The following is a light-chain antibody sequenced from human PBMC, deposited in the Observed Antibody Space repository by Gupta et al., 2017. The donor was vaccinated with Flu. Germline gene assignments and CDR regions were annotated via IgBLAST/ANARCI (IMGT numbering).Light chain of an antibody. Sequence: PGTLSLSPGERATLSCRASQTVSSNYLAWYQQKPGQAPRVLIYAASSRGTDIPDRFSGSGSGTDFTLTISRLEAEDFAVYYCQQYGTSWTFGQGTKVEVK. CDR2: AAS. J-gene: IGKJ1*01. CDR1: QTVSSNY. V-gene: IGKV3-20*01. CDR3: QQYGTSWT.